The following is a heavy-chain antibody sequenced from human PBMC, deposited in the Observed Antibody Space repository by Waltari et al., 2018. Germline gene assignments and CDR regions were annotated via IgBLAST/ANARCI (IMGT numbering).Heavy chain of an antibody. CDR1: GFAFNNFD. Sequence: QVQLVESGGGVVQPGRSLRLSCAASGFAFNNFDMPWVRQAPGKGLELVALISFDGAKIYYTDSVRGRFTISRDNSKNTLYLQMESLKPEDTGVYYCARGGNVVVILAATLDYWGQGALVTVSS. CDR2: ISFDGAKI. D-gene: IGHD2-15*01. CDR3: ARGGNVVVILAATLDY. V-gene: IGHV3-30-3*01. J-gene: IGHJ4*02.